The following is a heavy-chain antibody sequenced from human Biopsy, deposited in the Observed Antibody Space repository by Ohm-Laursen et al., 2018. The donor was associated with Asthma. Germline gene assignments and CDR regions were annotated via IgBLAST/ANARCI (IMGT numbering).Heavy chain of an antibody. CDR3: AKDWKSRYFQYFFEY. J-gene: IGHJ4*02. Sequence: SLRLSCAASGFTFSSYALSWVRQAPGKGLEWVSGISGDAQRTYYEDSVKGRFTISRDNSKNTIYLQLNSLRAEDTAVYYCAKDWKSRYFQYFFEYWGQGTLVTVSS. CDR1: GFTFSSYA. D-gene: IGHD2-15*01. CDR2: ISGDAQRT. V-gene: IGHV3-23*01.